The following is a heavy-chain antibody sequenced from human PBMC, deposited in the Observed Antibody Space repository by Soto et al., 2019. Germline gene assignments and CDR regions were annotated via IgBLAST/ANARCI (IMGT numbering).Heavy chain of an antibody. Sequence: TVSGGSMKSFFWSWIRQPPGKGLEWIGYIPNSGGPTYTPSLKSRVTIAIDTSRDQFSLRLTSVTTADTAVYYCAASQMGLISVLGTWGQGIQVTVSS. CDR1: GGSMKSFF. CDR3: AASQMGLISVLGT. CDR2: IPNSGGP. V-gene: IGHV4-59*01. D-gene: IGHD1-1*01. J-gene: IGHJ4*02.